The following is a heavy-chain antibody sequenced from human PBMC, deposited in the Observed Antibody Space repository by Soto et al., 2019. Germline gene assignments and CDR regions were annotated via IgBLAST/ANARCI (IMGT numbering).Heavy chain of an antibody. D-gene: IGHD1-26*01. V-gene: IGHV4-31*03. CDR2: IYSSGST. J-gene: IGHJ3*02. CDR1: GGAISSGGYY. CDR3: AGDSIRGRYLQGHDAFDI. Sequence: PSETVSLTCTVSGGAISSGGYYWSWIRQHPGKGLEWIGYIYSSGSTYYNPSLKSRVTISVDTSKNQFSLKLSSVTAADTAVYYCAGDSIRGRYLQGHDAFDIWGQGTMVTVSS.